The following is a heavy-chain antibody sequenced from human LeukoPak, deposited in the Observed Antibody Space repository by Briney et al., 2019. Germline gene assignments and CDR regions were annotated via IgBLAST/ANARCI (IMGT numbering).Heavy chain of an antibody. D-gene: IGHD1-26*01. Sequence: QPGGSLRLSCAASGFTFTNYAMKWVRQTPGKGLEWVSAIGGDGASSDYADSVKGRFTISRDNSKNTLYLQMNSLRAEDTALYYCARRVGGTPDYWGLGTLVTVSS. CDR1: GFTFTNYA. CDR3: ARRVGGTPDY. J-gene: IGHJ4*02. V-gene: IGHV3-23*01. CDR2: IGGDGASS.